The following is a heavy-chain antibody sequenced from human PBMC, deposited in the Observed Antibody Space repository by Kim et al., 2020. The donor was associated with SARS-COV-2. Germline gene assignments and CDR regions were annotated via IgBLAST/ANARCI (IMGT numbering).Heavy chain of an antibody. V-gene: IGHV4-31*03. J-gene: IGHJ4*02. CDR2: IYYSGST. D-gene: IGHD2-21*02. CDR3: AAYCGGDCSPRDYYFDY. Sequence: SETLSLTCTVSGGSISSGGYYWSWIRQHPGKGLEWIGYIYYSGSTYYNPSLKSRVTISVDTSKNQFSLKLSSVTAADTAVYYCAAYCGGDCSPRDYYFDYWGQGTLVTVSS. CDR1: GGSISSGGYY.